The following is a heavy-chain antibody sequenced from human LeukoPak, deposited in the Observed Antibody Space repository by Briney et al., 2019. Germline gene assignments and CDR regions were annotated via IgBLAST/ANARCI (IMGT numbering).Heavy chain of an antibody. D-gene: IGHD2-8*01. J-gene: IGHJ6*02. V-gene: IGHV1-18*01. CDR3: ARASPHVSEGSYGMDV. CDR2: ISAYNGNT. Sequence: GASVKVSCKASGYTFTDYGISWVRQAPGQGREWMGWISAYNGNTNYAQKLQGRVSMTTDTSTSTAYMELRSLRSDDTAVYYCARASPHVSEGSYGMDVWGQGTTVTVSS. CDR1: GYTFTDYG.